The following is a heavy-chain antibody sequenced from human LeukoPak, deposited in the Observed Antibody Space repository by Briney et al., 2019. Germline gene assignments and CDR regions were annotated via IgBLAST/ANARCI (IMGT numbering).Heavy chain of an antibody. Sequence: SETLSLTCAVYGGSFSGYYWSWIRQPPGKGLEWIGEINHSGSANYNPSLKSRVTISVDTSKNQFSLKLSSVTAADTAVYYCARGGVRHITILYYFDYWGQGTLVTVSS. V-gene: IGHV4-34*01. CDR2: INHSGSA. J-gene: IGHJ4*02. D-gene: IGHD3-9*01. CDR1: GGSFSGYY. CDR3: ARGGVRHITILYYFDY.